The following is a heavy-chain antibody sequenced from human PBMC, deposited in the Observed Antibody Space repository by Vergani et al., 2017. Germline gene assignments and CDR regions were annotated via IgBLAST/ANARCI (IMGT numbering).Heavy chain of an antibody. Sequence: QVQLQQWGAGLLKPSETLSLTCAVYGGSFSGYHWSWIRQPPGKGLEWTGEINHSGSTNYNPSLKSRVTISVDTSKNQFSLKLSSVTAADTAVYYCARGLTVVVVAATRGMDVWGQGTTVTVSS. CDR2: INHSGST. CDR1: GGSFSGYH. D-gene: IGHD2-15*01. CDR3: ARGLTVVVVAATRGMDV. V-gene: IGHV4-34*01. J-gene: IGHJ6*02.